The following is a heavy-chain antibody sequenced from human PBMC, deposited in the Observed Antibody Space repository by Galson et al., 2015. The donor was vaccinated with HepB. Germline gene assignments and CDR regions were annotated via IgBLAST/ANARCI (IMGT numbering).Heavy chain of an antibody. V-gene: IGHV1-2*02. CDR2: INPNSGGT. CDR1: GYTFTGYY. Sequence: SVKVSCKASGYTFTGYYMHWVRQAPGQGLEWMGWINPNSGGTNYAQKFQGRVTMTRDTSISTAYMELSRLRSDDTAVYYCAREGKSESSGWFGKLRQLKSPTNTYGMDVWGQGTTVTVSS. D-gene: IGHD6-19*01. J-gene: IGHJ6*02. CDR3: AREGKSESSGWFGKLRQLKSPTNTYGMDV.